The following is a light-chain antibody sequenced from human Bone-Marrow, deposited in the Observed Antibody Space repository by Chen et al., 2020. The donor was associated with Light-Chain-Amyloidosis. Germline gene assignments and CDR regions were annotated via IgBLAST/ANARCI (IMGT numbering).Light chain of an antibody. CDR2: EVS. CDR1: SRDVGTYKY. Sequence: QSALPPPASFSGWPGKSNTMHCTGTSRDVGTYKYVSWFQHSPGNAPNTLIYEVSNRPSGVSNRFSGSKSGNTASLSISGLRAEDEADYYCTSYTHSYTWVFGGGTKVTV. V-gene: IGLV2-14*01. J-gene: IGLJ3*02. CDR3: TSYTHSYTWV.